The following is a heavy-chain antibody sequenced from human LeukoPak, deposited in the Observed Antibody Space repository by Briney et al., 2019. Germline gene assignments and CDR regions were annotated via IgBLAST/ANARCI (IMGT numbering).Heavy chain of an antibody. Sequence: GRSLRLSCAASGFTFDDYAMHWVRQAPGKGLEWVSGISWNSGSIGYADSAKGRFTISRDNAKNSLYLQMNSLRAEDTALYYCAKDIPIAATGIYYYGMDVWGQGTRVTVSS. J-gene: IGHJ6*02. CDR2: ISWNSGSI. V-gene: IGHV3-9*01. D-gene: IGHD6-13*01. CDR3: AKDIPIAATGIYYYGMDV. CDR1: GFTFDDYA.